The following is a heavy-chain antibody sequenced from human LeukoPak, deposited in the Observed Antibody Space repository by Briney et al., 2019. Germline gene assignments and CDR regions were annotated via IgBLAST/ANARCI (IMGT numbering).Heavy chain of an antibody. CDR3: ARGGIAVAGSDL. V-gene: IGHV4-31*03. CDR2: IYYSGST. D-gene: IGHD6-19*01. Sequence: PSETLSLTCTVSGGFIRGGGYYWNWIRQHPGKGLEWIGYIYYSGSTYYNPSLKSRVTISVDTSKNQFSLKLSSVTAADTAVYYCARGGIAVAGSDLWGRGTLVTVSS. J-gene: IGHJ2*01. CDR1: GGFIRGGGYY.